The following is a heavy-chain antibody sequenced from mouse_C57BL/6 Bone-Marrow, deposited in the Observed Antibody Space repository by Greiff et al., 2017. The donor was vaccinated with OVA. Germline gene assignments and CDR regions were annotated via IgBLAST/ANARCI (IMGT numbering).Heavy chain of an antibody. CDR1: GYTFTSYW. CDR2: IHPNSGST. Sequence: QVQLKESGAELVKPGASVKLSCKASGYTFTSYWMHWVKQRPGQGLEWIGMIHPNSGSTNYNEKFKSKATLTVDKSSSTAYMQLSSLTSEDSAVYYCARWGTRGYFDVWGTGTTVTVSS. CDR3: ARWGTRGYFDV. J-gene: IGHJ1*03. D-gene: IGHD3-3*01. V-gene: IGHV1-64*01.